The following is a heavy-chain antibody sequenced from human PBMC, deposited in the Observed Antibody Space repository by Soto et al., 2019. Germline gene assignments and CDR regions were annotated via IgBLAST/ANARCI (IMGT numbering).Heavy chain of an antibody. J-gene: IGHJ4*02. D-gene: IGHD5-12*01. V-gene: IGHV3-15*07. CDR3: TTADGYNPFDY. CDR1: GFSFSNAW. Sequence: EVQLVESGGGLVKPGGSLRLPCAASGFSFSNAWMNWVRQAPGKGLEWVGRMKSKTDGETTQYAAPVKGRFTISRDDSKNTLYLQKNSLTTEDTAVYYCTTADGYNPFDYWGQGTLVTVSS. CDR2: MKSKTDGETT.